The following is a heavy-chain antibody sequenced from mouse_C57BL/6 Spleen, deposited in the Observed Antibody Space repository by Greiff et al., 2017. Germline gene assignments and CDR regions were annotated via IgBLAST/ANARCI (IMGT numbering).Heavy chain of an antibody. Sequence: EVQLQQSGPELVKPGASVKISCKASGYSFTDYNMNWVKQSNGKSLEWIGVINPNYGTTSYNQKFKGKATLTVDQSSSTAYMQLNSLTSEDSAVYYCAIWSYYDYDVSHLYFEVWGTGTTVTVSS. J-gene: IGHJ1*03. V-gene: IGHV1-39*01. CDR1: GYSFTDYN. CDR3: AIWSYYDYDVSHLYFEV. CDR2: INPNYGTT. D-gene: IGHD2-4*01.